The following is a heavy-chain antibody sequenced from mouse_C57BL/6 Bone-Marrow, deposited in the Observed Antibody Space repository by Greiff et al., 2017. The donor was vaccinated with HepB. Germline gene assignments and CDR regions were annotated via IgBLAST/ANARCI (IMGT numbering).Heavy chain of an antibody. V-gene: IGHV5-6*01. CDR1: GFTFSSYG. Sequence: EVQGVESGGDLVKPGGSLKLSCAASGFTFSSYGMSWVRQTPDKRLEWVATISSGGSYTDYPDSVKGRYTISRDNAKNTLYLQMSSLKSEDTAMYYCARHDYWGQGTTLTVSS. CDR2: ISSGGSYT. CDR3: ARHDY. J-gene: IGHJ2*01.